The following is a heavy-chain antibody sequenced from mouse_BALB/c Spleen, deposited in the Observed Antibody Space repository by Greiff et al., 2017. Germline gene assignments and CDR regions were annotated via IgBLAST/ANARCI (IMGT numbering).Heavy chain of an antibody. Sequence: EVKLVESGGGLVQPGGSLKLSCAASGFTFSSYGMSWVRQTPDKRLELVATINSNGGSTYYPDSVKGRFTISRDNAKNTLYLQMSSLKSEDTAMYYCARERAYGNYGGYAMDYWGQGTSVTVS. V-gene: IGHV5-6-3*01. CDR1: GFTFSSYG. CDR2: INSNGGST. D-gene: IGHD2-1*01. CDR3: ARERAYGNYGGYAMDY. J-gene: IGHJ4*01.